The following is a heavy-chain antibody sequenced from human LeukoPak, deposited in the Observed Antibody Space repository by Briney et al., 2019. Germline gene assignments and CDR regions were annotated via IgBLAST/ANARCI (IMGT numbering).Heavy chain of an antibody. V-gene: IGHV3-23*01. CDR3: AKDKESSGYFDY. J-gene: IGHJ4*02. CDR2: ISGRGGRT. Sequence: GGSLRLSCAASGFTFRTYAMSGGRQAPGKGEEWVSAISGRGGRTYYADSVKGRFTISRDNAKNTLYLQMNSLRAEDTAVYYCAKDKESSGYFDYWGQGTLVTVSS. D-gene: IGHD3-10*01. CDR1: GFTFRTYA.